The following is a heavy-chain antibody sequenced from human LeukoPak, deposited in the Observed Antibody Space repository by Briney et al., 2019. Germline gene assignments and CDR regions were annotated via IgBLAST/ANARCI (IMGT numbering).Heavy chain of an antibody. J-gene: IGHJ5*02. CDR2: TNHSGST. D-gene: IGHD3-10*01. CDR1: GGSFSGYY. CDR3: ARAIRTRSPPMVPPAGFDP. V-gene: IGHV4-34*01. Sequence: SETLSLTCAVYGGSFSGYYWSWIRQPPEKGLECIGETNHSGSTNYNPSLKSRVTISVDTSKNQFSLKLSYVTAADTAVYYCARAIRTRSPPMVPPAGFDPWGQGTLVTVSS.